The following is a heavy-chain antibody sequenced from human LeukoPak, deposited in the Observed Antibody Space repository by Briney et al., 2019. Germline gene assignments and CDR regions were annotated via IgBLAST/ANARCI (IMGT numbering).Heavy chain of an antibody. V-gene: IGHV4-39*01. Sequence: SETLSLTCKVSGGSIGSSGFYWGWIRQPPGKGLEWIGSIYYPGSTHYNPSLESRVTISVDTSKYQVSLTLSSVTATDTAVYYCVRHVSSGWDYYNGLDVWGQGTTVTVSS. CDR1: GGSIGSSGFY. CDR2: IYYPGST. CDR3: VRHVSSGWDYYNGLDV. D-gene: IGHD6-19*01. J-gene: IGHJ6*02.